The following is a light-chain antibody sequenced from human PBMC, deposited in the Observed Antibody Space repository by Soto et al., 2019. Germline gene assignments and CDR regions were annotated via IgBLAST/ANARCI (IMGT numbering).Light chain of an antibody. J-gene: IGKJ1*01. Sequence: EIVLTQSPGTLSLSPGERATLSCRASQSVSSTFSGWYQQKPGQAPVLLIYGSSNRATGIPDRFSGSGSGTDFTLTISGLEPEDFAVYYCQQYDSSPRTFGQGTKVEIK. CDR1: QSVSSTF. CDR2: GSS. V-gene: IGKV3-20*01. CDR3: QQYDSSPRT.